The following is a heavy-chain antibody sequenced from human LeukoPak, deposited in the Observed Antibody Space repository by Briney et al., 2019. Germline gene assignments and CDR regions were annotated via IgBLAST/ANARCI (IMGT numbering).Heavy chain of an antibody. CDR3: AKDSGLSTTMTRPLVDY. D-gene: IGHD1-1*01. J-gene: IGHJ4*02. CDR1: GFTFSIYA. Sequence: PGGSLRLSCAASGFTFSIYAMSWVRQAPGKGLEWVSAISGSGGTAYYADSVKGRFTISRDNSKNTLYLQMNSLRVEDTAVYYCAKDSGLSTTMTRPLVDYWGQGTLVTVSS. V-gene: IGHV3-23*01. CDR2: ISGSGGTA.